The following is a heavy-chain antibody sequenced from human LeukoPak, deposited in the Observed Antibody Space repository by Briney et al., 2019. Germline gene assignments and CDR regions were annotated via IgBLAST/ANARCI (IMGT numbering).Heavy chain of an antibody. V-gene: IGHV1-69*01. CDR3: AREGEEYSYGHPGGDY. CDR2: IIPIFGTA. D-gene: IGHD5-18*01. J-gene: IGHJ4*02. Sequence: SVKVSCTASGGTFSSYAISWVRQAPGQGLEWMGGIIPIFGTANYAQKFQGRVTITADESTSTAYMELSSLRSEDTAVYYCAREGEEYSYGHPGGDYWGQGTLVTVSS. CDR1: GGTFSSYA.